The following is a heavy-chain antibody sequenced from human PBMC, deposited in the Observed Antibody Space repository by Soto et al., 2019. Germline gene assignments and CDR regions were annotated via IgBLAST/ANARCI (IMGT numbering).Heavy chain of an antibody. V-gene: IGHV3-7*01. J-gene: IGHJ3*01. CDR3: AREEGYCDGGRCFRSAFDV. CDR1: GFTFTTFW. CDR2: IKNDGSEK. D-gene: IGHD2-21*01. Sequence: GGSLRLSCTASGFTFTTFWMTWVRQAPGKGLEWVANIKNDGSEKYYVDSVKGRFSISRDNAKASVYLQMNSLRVEDTAIYYCAREEGYCDGGRCFRSAFDVWGQGTVVTVSS.